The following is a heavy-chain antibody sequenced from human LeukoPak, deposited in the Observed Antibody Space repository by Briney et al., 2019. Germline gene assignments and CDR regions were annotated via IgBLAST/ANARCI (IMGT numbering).Heavy chain of an antibody. CDR2: LYSDGNT. V-gene: IGHV3-53*01. CDR1: GFTVITND. Sequence: GGSLRLSCAASGFTVITNDMTWVRQAPGKGLEWVSVLYSDGNTKYADSVQGRFTISRDNSQNTLYLQMNSLRAEDTALYYCSRAATLAGPFDFWGQGTLVTVSA. J-gene: IGHJ4*01. CDR3: SRAATLAGPFDF. D-gene: IGHD6-13*01.